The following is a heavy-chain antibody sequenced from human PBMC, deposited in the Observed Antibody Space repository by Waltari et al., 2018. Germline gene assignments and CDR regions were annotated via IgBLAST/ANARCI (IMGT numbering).Heavy chain of an antibody. CDR3: AKSDRFGGVVVCFYY. D-gene: IGHD3-16*02. J-gene: IGHJ4*02. V-gene: IGHV3-23*04. CDR2: SRGSDGNT. CDR1: GFTFSNYA. Sequence: EVQLVESGGGLVQPGGSLRLSCAASGFTFSNYAMSWVRQAPGKGVGGVSASRGSDGNTYYADSGEGRFTISRDNSKSTLYLQMNCLRAEDTAGYYCAKSDRFGGVVVCFYYWGQGTLVTVSS.